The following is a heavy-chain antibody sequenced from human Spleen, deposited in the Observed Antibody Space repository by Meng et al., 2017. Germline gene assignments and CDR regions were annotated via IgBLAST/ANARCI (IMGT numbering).Heavy chain of an antibody. J-gene: IGHJ4*02. CDR3: ARDLGSAAGY. Sequence: VQLVQSGSEVKKPGASVKVSCKASGYTFPSTAMHWVRQAPGQRLEWMGWIDTGKGNTKYSQKLQGRVTLTRDTSASTVYMDLSSLRSEDTGVYYCARDLGSAAGYWGQGTLVTVSS. V-gene: IGHV1-3*04. CDR2: IDTGKGNT. CDR1: GYTFPSTA. D-gene: IGHD1-26*01.